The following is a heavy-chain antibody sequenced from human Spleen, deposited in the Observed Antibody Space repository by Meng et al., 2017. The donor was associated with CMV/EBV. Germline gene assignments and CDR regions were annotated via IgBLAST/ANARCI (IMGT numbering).Heavy chain of an antibody. Sequence: SGGSSSSDGYYWSWIRQHPGKGLEWIGYIYFTGTTYYNPSLKSRVSISVDMSKKFFSLKLTSVTAADTAMYYCAMRTTGFYYGVDIWGQGTTVTVSS. CDR1: GGSSSSDGYY. CDR3: AMRTTGFYYGVDI. J-gene: IGHJ6*02. CDR2: IYFTGTT. D-gene: IGHD4/OR15-4a*01. V-gene: IGHV4-31*02.